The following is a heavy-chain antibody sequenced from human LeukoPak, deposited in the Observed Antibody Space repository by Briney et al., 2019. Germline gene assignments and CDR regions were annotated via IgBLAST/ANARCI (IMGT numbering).Heavy chain of an antibody. CDR1: GYTFTSYY. J-gene: IGHJ4*02. V-gene: IGHV1-46*01. CDR3: AREMRLATQFDY. Sequence: GASVKVSCKASGYTFTSYYMHWVRQAPGQGLEWMGIINPSGGSTSYAQKFQGRVTMTRDMSTSTVYMELSSLRSEDTAVCYCAREMRLATQFDYWGQGTLVPVSS. D-gene: IGHD6-19*01. CDR2: INPSGGST.